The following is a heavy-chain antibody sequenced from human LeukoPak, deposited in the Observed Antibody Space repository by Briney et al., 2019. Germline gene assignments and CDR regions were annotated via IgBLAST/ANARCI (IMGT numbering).Heavy chain of an antibody. V-gene: IGHV3-11*06. D-gene: IGHD6-13*01. CDR1: GYTFSDYY. CDR3: ARPPYSSSWDPGWFDP. J-gene: IGHJ5*02. Sequence: PGGSLRLSCVASGYTFSDYYMSWIRQAPGKGLEWVSYISSSSDYTNYADSVRGRFTISRDNAKNSLYLQMNSLRAEDTAVYYCARPPYSSSWDPGWFDPWGQGTLITVSS. CDR2: ISSSSDYT.